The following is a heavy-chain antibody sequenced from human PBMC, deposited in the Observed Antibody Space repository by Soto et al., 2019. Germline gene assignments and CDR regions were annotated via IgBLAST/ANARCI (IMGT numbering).Heavy chain of an antibody. D-gene: IGHD2-2*01. J-gene: IGHJ4*02. CDR2: ISYDGSNK. CDR3: AKDQCTSTSCPQDY. Sequence: GGSLRLSCAASGFTFSSYAMHWVRQAPGKGLEWVAVISYDGSNKYYADSVKGRFTISRDNSKNTLYLQMNSLRAEDTAVFYCAKDQCTSTSCPQDYWGQGTLVTVSS. CDR1: GFTFSSYA. V-gene: IGHV3-30-3*01.